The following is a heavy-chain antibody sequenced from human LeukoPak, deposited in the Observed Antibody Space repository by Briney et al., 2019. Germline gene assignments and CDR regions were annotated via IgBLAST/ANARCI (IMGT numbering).Heavy chain of an antibody. CDR1: GGSISSYY. V-gene: IGHV4-59*01. D-gene: IGHD2-21*01. CDR2: IYYTGST. Sequence: PSETLSLTCTVSGGSISSYYWSWIRQPPGKGLEWIGYIYYTGSTNYNPSLKSRVTISVDTSKNQFSLKLSSVTAADTAVYYCARGGDLLFGEYYFDYWGQGTLVTVSS. CDR3: ARGGDLLFGEYYFDY. J-gene: IGHJ4*02.